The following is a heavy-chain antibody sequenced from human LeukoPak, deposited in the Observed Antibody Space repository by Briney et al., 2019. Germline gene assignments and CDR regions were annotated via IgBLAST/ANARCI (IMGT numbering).Heavy chain of an antibody. V-gene: IGHV4-30-2*01. D-gene: IGHD3-22*01. Sequence: SQTLSLTCAVSGGSISSGGYSWSWIRQPPGKGLEWIGYIYHGGSTYYNPSLKSRVTISVDRSKNQFSLKLSSVTAADTAVYYCARVYYDSSGYYYAYAFDIWGQGTMVTVSS. J-gene: IGHJ3*02. CDR2: IYHGGST. CDR1: GGSISSGGYS. CDR3: ARVYYDSSGYYYAYAFDI.